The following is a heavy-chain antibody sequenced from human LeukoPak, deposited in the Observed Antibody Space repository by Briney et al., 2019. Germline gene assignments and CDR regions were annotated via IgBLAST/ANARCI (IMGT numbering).Heavy chain of an antibody. Sequence: ASVKVSCKASGYIFTSYGISWVRQAPGQGLEWMGWISAYNGNTNYAQKLQGRVTMTTDTSTSTAYMELRSLRSDDTAVYYCARGLEWLTRRHTWFDPWGQGTLVTVSS. CDR2: ISAYNGNT. CDR1: GYIFTSYG. J-gene: IGHJ5*02. CDR3: ARGLEWLTRRHTWFDP. D-gene: IGHD3-3*01. V-gene: IGHV1-18*01.